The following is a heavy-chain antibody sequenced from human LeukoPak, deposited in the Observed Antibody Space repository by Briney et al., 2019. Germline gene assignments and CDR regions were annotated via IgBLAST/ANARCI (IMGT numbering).Heavy chain of an antibody. CDR2: FSSSNSYI. V-gene: IGHV3-21*01. D-gene: IGHD2-15*01. CDR1: GFTFSSYS. CDR3: AAGVVAADYYYYYYIDV. Sequence: GGSLRLSCTASGFTFSSYSMNWVRQAPAQGMERVSSFSSSNSYIYYAGSMKGRLTIYRGDAKNSQYLQMNSLRAEGTAVYYCAAGVVAADYYYYYYIDVWGKGTTVTVSS. J-gene: IGHJ6*03.